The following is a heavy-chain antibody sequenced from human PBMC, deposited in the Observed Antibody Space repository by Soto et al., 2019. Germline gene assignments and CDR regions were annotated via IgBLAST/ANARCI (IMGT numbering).Heavy chain of an antibody. CDR3: ARDSRSGYYLEY. J-gene: IGHJ4*02. V-gene: IGHV4-30-2*01. D-gene: IGHD3-22*01. Sequence: QLQLQESGSGLVKPSQTLSLTCAVSGDSISSGGYSWNWIRQPPGKGLEWIGYIYHSGGTDYNPSLKSRVTITVDSSNNQFSLKLSSVSAADTALYYCARDSRSGYYLEYWGQGTLVTVSS. CDR1: GDSISSGGYS. CDR2: IYHSGGT.